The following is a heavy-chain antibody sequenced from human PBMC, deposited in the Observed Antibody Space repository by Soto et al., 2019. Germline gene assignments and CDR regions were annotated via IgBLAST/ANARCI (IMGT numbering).Heavy chain of an antibody. Sequence: QLQLQESGPGLVKPSETLSLTCTVSGGSISSSSYYWGWIRQPPGKGLEWIGSIYYSGSTYYNPSLKSRVTISVDTSKNQFSLKLSSVTAADTAVYYCARLETYYDRSGYYQNFDYWGQGTLVTVSS. V-gene: IGHV4-39*01. D-gene: IGHD3-22*01. CDR1: GGSISSSSYY. J-gene: IGHJ4*02. CDR3: ARLETYYDRSGYYQNFDY. CDR2: IYYSGST.